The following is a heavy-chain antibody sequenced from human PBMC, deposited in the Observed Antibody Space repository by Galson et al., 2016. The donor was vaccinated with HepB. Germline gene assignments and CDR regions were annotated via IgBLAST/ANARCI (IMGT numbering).Heavy chain of an antibody. Sequence: SLRLSCAASGFTFSSYGMHWVRQAPGKGLEWVAVIWYDGSNQYYADSVKGRFTISRDTSRDTLYLQMNSLRAEDTAVYYCARGRGRIAEFDYWGQGTLVTVSS. CDR1: GFTFSSYG. CDR3: ARGRGRIAEFDY. D-gene: IGHD6-6*01. V-gene: IGHV3-33*01. CDR2: IWYDGSNQ. J-gene: IGHJ4*02.